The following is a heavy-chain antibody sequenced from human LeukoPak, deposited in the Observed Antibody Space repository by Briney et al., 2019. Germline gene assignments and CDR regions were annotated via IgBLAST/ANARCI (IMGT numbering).Heavy chain of an antibody. J-gene: IGHJ6*03. Sequence: GGSLRLSCAASGFTFNSYAMSWVRQAPGKGLEWVSAISGHGGTTYYADSVKGRFTISRDNSKNTVFLQISSLRAEDTAVYYCALIGHYYFYMDVWGKGTTVTVSS. CDR3: ALIGHYYFYMDV. CDR2: ISGHGGTT. CDR1: GFTFNSYA. D-gene: IGHD3-16*01. V-gene: IGHV3-23*01.